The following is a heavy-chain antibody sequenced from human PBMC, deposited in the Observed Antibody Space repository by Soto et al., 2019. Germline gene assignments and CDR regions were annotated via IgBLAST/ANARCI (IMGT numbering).Heavy chain of an antibody. Sequence: PGGSLRLSCAASGFTFSHYAMHWFRQAPGKGLEWVAVISYDESNEYYAASVKGRFTISRDNSKNTLYLQMNSLRAEDTAVYYCARAFDIWGQGTMVPVSS. CDR2: ISYDESNE. J-gene: IGHJ3*02. CDR1: GFTFSHYA. CDR3: ARAFDI. V-gene: IGHV3-30-3*01.